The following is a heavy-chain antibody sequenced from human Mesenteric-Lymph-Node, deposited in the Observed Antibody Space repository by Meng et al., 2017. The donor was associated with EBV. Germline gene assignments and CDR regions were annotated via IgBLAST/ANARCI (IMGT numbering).Heavy chain of an antibody. J-gene: IGHJ5*02. CDR3: ARLLGWNYFNNWFDP. V-gene: IGHV4-39*07. Sequence: LPMQESGPGLVKPAGTMSLTCSGSGVSITSSTSYWAWVRQPPGKGLEWIGRIYYSGSTSYNPSMESRVSISVDTSKNQFSLKLNSVTAADTAVYYCARLLGWNYFNNWFDPWGQGTLVTVSS. CDR1: GVSITSSTSY. CDR2: IYYSGST. D-gene: IGHD1-7*01.